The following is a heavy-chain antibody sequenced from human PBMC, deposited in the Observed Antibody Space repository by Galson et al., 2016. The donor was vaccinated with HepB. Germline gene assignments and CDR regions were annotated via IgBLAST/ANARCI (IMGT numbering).Heavy chain of an antibody. V-gene: IGHV2-5*02. Sequence: PALVKPTQTLTLTCTFSGFSLSTNGVGVAWIRQPPGKALEWLALIYWDDDKRYSPSLKNRLIITQDTSKNQVVLTLTNMDPVDTTTYYCPHMGGLITATAALDIWGQGTMFTVSS. CDR2: IYWDDDK. CDR3: PHMGGLITATAALDI. J-gene: IGHJ3*02. CDR1: GFSLSTNGVG. D-gene: IGHD1-20*01.